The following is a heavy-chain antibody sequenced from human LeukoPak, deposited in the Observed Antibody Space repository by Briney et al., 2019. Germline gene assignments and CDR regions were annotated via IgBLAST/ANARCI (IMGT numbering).Heavy chain of an antibody. J-gene: IGHJ4*02. D-gene: IGHD6-19*01. CDR3: ARGPDSSNFYVGDN. CDR1: GFTFKNYW. V-gene: IGHV3-74*03. CDR2: INGDGSGI. Sequence: GGSLRLSCAASGFTFKNYWMHWVRQAPGKGLVWVSRINGDGSGITYADSVKGRFTISRDNAKNTLNLQMNSLRAEDTAVYVCARGPDSSNFYVGDNWGQGTLVTVSS.